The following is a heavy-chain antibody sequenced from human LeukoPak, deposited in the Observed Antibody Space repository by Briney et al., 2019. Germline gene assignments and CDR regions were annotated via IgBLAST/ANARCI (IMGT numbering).Heavy chain of an antibody. Sequence: GGSLRLSCAASGFTVIDNYMTWVRQAPGKGLEWVSVIYSGSSAYYADSVKGRFTISRDNSKNTLYLQMNSLRAEDTGVYYCARVVRFLEWLPRFGSYFDYWGQGTLVTVSS. V-gene: IGHV3-53*01. CDR2: IYSGSSA. CDR1: GFTVIDNY. CDR3: ARVVRFLEWLPRFGSYFDY. J-gene: IGHJ4*02. D-gene: IGHD3-3*01.